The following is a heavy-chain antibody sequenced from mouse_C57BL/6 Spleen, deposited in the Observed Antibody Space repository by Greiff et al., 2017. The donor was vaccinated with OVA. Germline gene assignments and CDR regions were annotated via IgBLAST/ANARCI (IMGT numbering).Heavy chain of an antibody. V-gene: IGHV1-69*01. D-gene: IGHD1-1*01. CDR1: GYTFTSYW. CDR2: IDPSDSYT. J-gene: IGHJ3*01. CDR3: ARLTTVVDPWFAY. Sequence: VQLQQSGAELVMPGASVKLSCKASGYTFTSYWMHWVKQRPGQGLEWIGEIDPSDSYTNYNQKFKGKSTLTVDKSSSTAYMQLSSLTSEDSAVYYCARLTTVVDPWFAYWGQGTLVTVSA.